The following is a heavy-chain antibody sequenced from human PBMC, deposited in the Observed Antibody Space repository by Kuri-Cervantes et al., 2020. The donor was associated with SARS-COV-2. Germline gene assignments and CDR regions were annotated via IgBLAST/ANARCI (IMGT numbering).Heavy chain of an antibody. Sequence: GSLRLSCAVYGGSFSGYYWSWIRQPPGKGLEWIGEINHSGSTNYNPSLKSRVTISVDTSKNQFSLKLSSATAADTAVYYCARDPRYSSSWLDYWGQGTLVTVSS. CDR3: ARDPRYSSSWLDY. CDR2: INHSGST. J-gene: IGHJ4*02. D-gene: IGHD6-6*01. CDR1: GGSFSGYY. V-gene: IGHV4-34*01.